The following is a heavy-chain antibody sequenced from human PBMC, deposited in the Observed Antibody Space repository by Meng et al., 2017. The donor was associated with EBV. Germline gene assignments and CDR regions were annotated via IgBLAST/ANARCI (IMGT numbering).Heavy chain of an antibody. D-gene: IGHD2-2*01. CDR1: GASVSGGTFP. CDR2: IYDGGTT. J-gene: IGHJ4*02. CDR3: AKSSSSTPGVVDS. Sequence: GSGPVVLEPSGTLSVTCTVSGASVSGGTFPWSWIRQPPGKELQWIGYIYDGGTTIYNPSLKSRVTIFLDTSRNQFSLGLRSVTTADTAVYYCAKSSSSTPGVVDSWGQGTLVTVSS. V-gene: IGHV4-61*01.